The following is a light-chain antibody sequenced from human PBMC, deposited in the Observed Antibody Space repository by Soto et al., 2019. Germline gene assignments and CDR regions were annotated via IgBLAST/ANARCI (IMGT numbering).Light chain of an antibody. CDR2: SSS. CDR1: QSVSSSF. V-gene: IGKV3-20*01. J-gene: IGKJ1*01. CDR3: QQYGSSPAT. Sequence: EIVLTQSPGTLSLSPGERAILSCRASQSVSSSFLAWYQQRPGQAPRLLIYSSSNRATGIPDRFSGSGSGTDFTLTISRLEPEDFAVYYCQQYGSSPATFGQGTKVEIK.